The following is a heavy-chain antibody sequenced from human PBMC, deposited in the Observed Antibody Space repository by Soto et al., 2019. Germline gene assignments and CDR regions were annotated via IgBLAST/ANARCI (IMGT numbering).Heavy chain of an antibody. V-gene: IGHV3-30*18. Sequence: QVQLVESGGGVVQPGRSLRLSCAASGFTFSSYGMHWVRQAPGKGLEWVAVILYDGSNKYYADSVKGRFTISRDNSKNTLYLQMNSLRAEDTAVYYCAKDGGAAAGGWFDPWGQGTLVTVSS. D-gene: IGHD6-13*01. J-gene: IGHJ5*02. CDR1: GFTFSSYG. CDR2: ILYDGSNK. CDR3: AKDGGAAAGGWFDP.